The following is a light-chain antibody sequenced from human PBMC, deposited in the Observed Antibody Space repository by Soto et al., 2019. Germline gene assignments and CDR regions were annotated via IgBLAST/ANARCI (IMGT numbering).Light chain of an antibody. CDR1: QSISSSY. Sequence: EIVLTQYPGTLSLSPGKRATLSCRASQSISSSYLAWYQQKPGQPPRLLIFGASSRAAGIPDRFSGSGSGTDFTLTISRLEPEDFAVYYCQKYGSSPPWTFGQGIKVDIK. V-gene: IGKV3-20*01. CDR2: GAS. CDR3: QKYGSSPPWT. J-gene: IGKJ1*01.